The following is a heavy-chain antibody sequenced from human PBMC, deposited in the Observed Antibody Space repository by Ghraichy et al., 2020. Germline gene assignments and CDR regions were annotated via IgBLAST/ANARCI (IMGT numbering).Heavy chain of an antibody. J-gene: IGHJ4*02. CDR3: ARLRGGDSRGYYHAFDT. CDR1: GGSIRGINSS. D-gene: IGHD3-22*01. Sequence: SETLSLTCLVSGGSIRGINSSWGTTYYWAWIRQSPGKGLEWIATVSNTGTTYYNPSLKSRVTISVDTSKNQFSLKVKSMSAADTALYYCARLRGGDSRGYYHAFDTWGQGTRVTASS. CDR2: VSNTGTT. V-gene: IGHV4-39*01.